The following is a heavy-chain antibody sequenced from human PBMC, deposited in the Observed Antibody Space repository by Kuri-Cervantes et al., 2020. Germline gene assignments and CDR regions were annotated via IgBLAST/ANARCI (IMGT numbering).Heavy chain of an antibody. J-gene: IGHJ4*02. CDR1: GFTFSSYA. D-gene: IGHD3-3*02. Sequence: GESLKISCAASGFTFSSYAMSWVRQAPGKGLEWVAAISGSGSVTFHADSVKGRFSISRDNFGNTLYLQMNSLRAEDTSIYYCAIDISALSRPGWGQGTLVTVSS. V-gene: IGHV3-23*01. CDR3: AIDISALSRPG. CDR2: ISGSGSVT.